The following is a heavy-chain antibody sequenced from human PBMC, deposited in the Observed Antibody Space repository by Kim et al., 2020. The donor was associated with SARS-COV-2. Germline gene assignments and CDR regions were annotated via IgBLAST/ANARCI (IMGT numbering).Heavy chain of an antibody. Sequence: PSFQGQVAISADKSISPAYLQWSSLKASDTAMYYCARRSSGYSLLYFDYWGQGTLVTVSS. J-gene: IGHJ4*02. CDR3: ARRSSGYSLLYFDY. D-gene: IGHD3-22*01. V-gene: IGHV5-51*01.